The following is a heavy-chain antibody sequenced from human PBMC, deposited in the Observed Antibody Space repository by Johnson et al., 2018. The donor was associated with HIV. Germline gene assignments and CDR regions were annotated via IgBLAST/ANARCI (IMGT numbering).Heavy chain of an antibody. D-gene: IGHD2-2*01. Sequence: VHLVESGGSVVRPGGSLRLSCAASGFTFDEYDMTWVRQVPGKGLEWVSHINWNGANTGYADSVKGRFTISMDNAKNSVYLQMNNLRVEDTAVYYCARDPHGGYCSSSSCYGGDAFDIWGQGTMVTVSS. J-gene: IGHJ3*02. CDR3: ARDPHGGYCSSSSCYGGDAFDI. CDR1: GFTFDEYD. CDR2: INWNGANT. V-gene: IGHV3-20*04.